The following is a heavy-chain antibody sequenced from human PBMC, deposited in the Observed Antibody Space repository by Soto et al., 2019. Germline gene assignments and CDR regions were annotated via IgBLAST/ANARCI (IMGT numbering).Heavy chain of an antibody. J-gene: IGHJ2*01. CDR1: GFTFSPYS. Sequence: VGALRLSCAASGFTFSPYSMNWVRQAPGKGLEWVSYISSSGSTIYYADSVKGRFTISWDNAKNSLYLHMDSLRDEDTAVYYCARVRATMVKFWYSDLWGRGTLVTVSS. CDR3: ARVRATMVKFWYSDL. D-gene: IGHD2-15*01. CDR2: ISSSGSTI. V-gene: IGHV3-48*02.